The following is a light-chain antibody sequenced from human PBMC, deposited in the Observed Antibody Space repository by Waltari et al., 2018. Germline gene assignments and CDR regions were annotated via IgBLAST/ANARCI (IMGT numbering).Light chain of an antibody. CDR1: QSLLHSNGDTY. CDR3: LEGTHFPRT. Sequence: DVVITQSPLSLPITLGQPASMTCRPSQSLLHSNGDTYLSWFLQKPGQPPRRLIYKVSNRDSGVPDRFSGSGAGTDFTLTISRVEAEDVGVYYCLEGTHFPRTFGQGTKVEIK. CDR2: KVS. J-gene: IGKJ1*01. V-gene: IGKV2-30*02.